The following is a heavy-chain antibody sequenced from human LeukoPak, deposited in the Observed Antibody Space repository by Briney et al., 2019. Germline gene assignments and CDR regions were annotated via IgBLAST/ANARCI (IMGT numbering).Heavy chain of an antibody. J-gene: IGHJ4*02. CDR3: ARGRFNYDSTGYSSFYH. CDR2: ISSSSSYI. V-gene: IGHV3-21*01. CDR1: GFTFSSYS. D-gene: IGHD3-22*01. Sequence: GSLRLSCAASGFTFSSYSMNWVRQAPGKRLEWVSSISSSSSYIYYADSVKGRFTISRDNAKNSLYLQMNSLRAEDTAVYYCARGRFNYDSTGYSSFYHWGQGTLVTVSS.